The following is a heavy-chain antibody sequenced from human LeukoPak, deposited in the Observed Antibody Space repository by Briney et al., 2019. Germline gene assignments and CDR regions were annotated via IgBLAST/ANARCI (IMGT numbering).Heavy chain of an antibody. V-gene: IGHV3-23*01. J-gene: IGHJ4*02. CDR3: AKAPKGSGYRPSVY. Sequence: GGSLRLSCAASGFTFSSYAMSWVRQAPGKGLEWVSAISGSGGSTYYADSVKGRFTISRDNSKNTLYLQMNSLRAEDTAVYYRAKAPKGSGYRPSVYWGQGTLVTVSS. CDR2: ISGSGGST. CDR1: GFTFSSYA. D-gene: IGHD3-3*01.